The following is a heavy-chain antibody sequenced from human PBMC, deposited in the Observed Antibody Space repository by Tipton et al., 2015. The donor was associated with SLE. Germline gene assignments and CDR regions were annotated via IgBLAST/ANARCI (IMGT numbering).Heavy chain of an antibody. J-gene: IGHJ3*02. Sequence: TLSLTCTVSGGSISSGGYYWSWFRQHPGKGLEWIGYIYYSGSTYYNPSLKSRVTISVDTSKNQFSLKLSSVTAADTAVYYCASCSRSDAFDIWGQGTMVTVSS. D-gene: IGHD2-2*01. V-gene: IGHV4-31*03. CDR1: GGSISSGGYY. CDR2: IYYSGST. CDR3: ASCSRSDAFDI.